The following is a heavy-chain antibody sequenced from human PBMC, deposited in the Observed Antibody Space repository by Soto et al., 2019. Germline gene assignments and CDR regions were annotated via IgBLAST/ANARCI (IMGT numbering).Heavy chain of an antibody. D-gene: IGHD3-10*01. J-gene: IGHJ6*02. CDR2: IDPSDSYT. CDR1: GYSFTSYW. CDR3: AIQREVGSMVRGVTPPRYYYGMDV. V-gene: IGHV5-10-1*01. Sequence: GESLKISCKGSGYSFTSYWISWVRQMPGKGLEWMGRIDPSDSYTNYSPSFQGHVTISADKSISTAYLQWSSLKASDTAMYYCAIQREVGSMVRGVTPPRYYYGMDVWGQGTTVTVSS.